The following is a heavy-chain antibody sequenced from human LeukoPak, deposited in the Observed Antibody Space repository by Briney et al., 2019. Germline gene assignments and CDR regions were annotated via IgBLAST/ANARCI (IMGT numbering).Heavy chain of an antibody. CDR3: ARVKTPIVVVPAAIALDY. V-gene: IGHV1-2*02. CDR1: GYTFTGYY. D-gene: IGHD2-2*01. CDR2: INPNSGGT. Sequence: ASVKVSCKACGYTFTGYYMHWVRQAPGQGLESMGWINPNSGGTNYAQKFQGRVTMTRDTSISTAYMELSRLRSDDTAVYYCARVKTPIVVVPAAIALDYWGQGTLVTVSS. J-gene: IGHJ4*02.